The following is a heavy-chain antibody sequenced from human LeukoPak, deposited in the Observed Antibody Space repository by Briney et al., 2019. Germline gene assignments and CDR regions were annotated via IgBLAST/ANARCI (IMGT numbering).Heavy chain of an antibody. V-gene: IGHV4-59*08. Sequence: SETLSLTCTVSGRSISSYYWSWIRQPPGKGLEWIGYFYYSGSTNYNPSRKGRVTISVDKSKNQLSLKLTSVTAADTAVYYCARGYDVNYWGRGTLVTVSS. CDR3: ARGYDVNY. J-gene: IGHJ4*02. CDR2: FYYSGST. D-gene: IGHD3-3*01. CDR1: GRSISSYY.